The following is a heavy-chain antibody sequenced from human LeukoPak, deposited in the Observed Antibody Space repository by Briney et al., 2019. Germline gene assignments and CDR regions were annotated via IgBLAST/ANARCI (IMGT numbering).Heavy chain of an antibody. CDR3: AREVTVTTWGGSGEAFDI. CDR1: GYTFTGYY. CDR2: INPNSGGT. D-gene: IGHD4-17*01. Sequence: ASVKVSCKASGYTFTGYYMHWVRQAPGQGLEWMGWINPNSGGTNYAQKFRGRVTMTRDTSISTAYMELSRLRSDDTAVYYCAREVTVTTWGGSGEAFDIWGQGTMVTVSS. J-gene: IGHJ3*02. V-gene: IGHV1-2*02.